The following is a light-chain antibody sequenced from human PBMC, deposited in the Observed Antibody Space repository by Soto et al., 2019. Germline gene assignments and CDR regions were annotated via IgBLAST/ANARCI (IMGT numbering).Light chain of an antibody. Sequence: DIVMTQSPLSLPVTPGEPASISCRSSQSLLHSDGYNYLDWYLQKPGQSPQLLIYVGSNRASGVPYRFSGSGSGTDFTLKISRVAAEDVGIYYCMPGLLNPLSCGPGTKLDLQ. J-gene: IGKJ3*01. V-gene: IGKV2-28*01. CDR1: QSLLHSDGYNY. CDR3: MPGLLNPLS. CDR2: VGS.